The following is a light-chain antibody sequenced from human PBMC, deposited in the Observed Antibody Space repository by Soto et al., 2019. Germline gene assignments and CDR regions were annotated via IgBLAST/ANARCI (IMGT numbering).Light chain of an antibody. Sequence: QLVLTQPPSASGTPGQRVTISCSGSSSNIESNTVTWYQQLPGTAPKLVIYSNYDRPSGVPDRFSGSTSGTSASLVIRGLQSEDEADYYCAAWDDILNGDVFGGGTQLTVL. V-gene: IGLV1-44*01. J-gene: IGLJ7*01. CDR3: AAWDDILNGDV. CDR2: SNY. CDR1: SSNIESNT.